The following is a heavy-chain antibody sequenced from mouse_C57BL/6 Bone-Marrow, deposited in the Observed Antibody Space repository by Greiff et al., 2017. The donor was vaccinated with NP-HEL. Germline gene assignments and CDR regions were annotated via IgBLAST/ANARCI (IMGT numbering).Heavy chain of an antibody. J-gene: IGHJ1*03. D-gene: IGHD1-1*01. Sequence: QVQLQQSGAELVRPGTSVKVSCKASGYAFTNYLIEWVKQRPGQGLEWIGVINTGSGGNKYNEKFKGKATLTADKSSSTAYMQLSSLTSEVSAVYFCARRGNIWYFDVWGTGTTVTVSS. CDR1: GYAFTNYL. CDR3: ARRGNIWYFDV. CDR2: INTGSGGN. V-gene: IGHV1-54*01.